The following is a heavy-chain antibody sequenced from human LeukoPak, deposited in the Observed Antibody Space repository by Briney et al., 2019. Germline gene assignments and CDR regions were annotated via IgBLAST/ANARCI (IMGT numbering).Heavy chain of an antibody. J-gene: IGHJ4*02. CDR3: TRDPSLRFLEWLSPRYYFDY. D-gene: IGHD3-3*01. CDR2: IRSKAYGGTT. CDR1: GFTFGDYA. Sequence: GGSLRLSCTASGFTFGDYAMSWFRQAPGKGLEWVGFIRSKAYGGTTEYAASVKGRFTISRDDSKSIAYLQMNSLKTEDTAVYYCTRDPSLRFLEWLSPRYYFDYWGQGTLVTVSS. V-gene: IGHV3-49*03.